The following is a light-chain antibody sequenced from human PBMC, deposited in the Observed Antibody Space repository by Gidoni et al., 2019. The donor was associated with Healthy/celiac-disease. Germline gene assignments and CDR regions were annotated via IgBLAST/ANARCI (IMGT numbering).Light chain of an antibody. V-gene: IGKV1-33*01. CDR1: QDIRNY. CDR3: QQYDNLPT. Sequence: DIQMTQSPSSLSASVGDRVTITCQASQDIRNYLNWYQQKPGKAPKLLIYDASNLETWFPSRFSGSGSGTDFTFTISSLQPEDIATYYCQQYDNLPTFGQGTRLEIK. J-gene: IGKJ5*01. CDR2: DAS.